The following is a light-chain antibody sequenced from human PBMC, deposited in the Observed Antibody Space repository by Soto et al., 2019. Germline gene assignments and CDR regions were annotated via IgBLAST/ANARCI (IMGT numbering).Light chain of an antibody. J-gene: IGKJ4*01. CDR2: DAS. Sequence: EIVLTQSPATLSLSPGERATLSCRASQSVRSYLAWYQQKIGQAPRLLIYDASNMATGIPARFSGSGSGTDFTLTISSLEPEDFAVYYCQQRSNWPLTFGGGTKVEIK. V-gene: IGKV3-11*01. CDR1: QSVRSY. CDR3: QQRSNWPLT.